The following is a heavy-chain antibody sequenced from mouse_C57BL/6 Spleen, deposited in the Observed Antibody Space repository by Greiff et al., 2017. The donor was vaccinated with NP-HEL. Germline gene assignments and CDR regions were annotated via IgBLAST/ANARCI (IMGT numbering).Heavy chain of an antibody. Sequence: EVKVVDSGPELVKPGASVKMSCKASGYTFTDYNMHWVKQSHGKSLEWIGYINPNNGGTSYNQKFKGKATLTVNKSSSTAYMELRSLTSEDSAVYYCARGPLGDYWGQGTTLTVSS. CDR1: GYTFTDYN. V-gene: IGHV1-22*01. CDR3: ARGPLGDY. D-gene: IGHD3-1*01. J-gene: IGHJ2*01. CDR2: INPNNGGT.